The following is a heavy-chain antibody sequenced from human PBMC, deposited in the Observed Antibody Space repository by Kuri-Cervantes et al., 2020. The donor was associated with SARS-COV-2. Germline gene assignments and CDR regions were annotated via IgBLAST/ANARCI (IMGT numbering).Heavy chain of an antibody. V-gene: IGHV1-2*02. Sequence: ASVKVSCKASGYTFSAYFLHWVRQAPGQGLEWLGWITPNTGATHYAQSFQGSVTMTSDTSIDTAYLDVSNLRSDDTAVYYCARSVSRTIFGVGNWFDPWGQGTLVTVSS. D-gene: IGHD3-3*01. CDR1: GYTFSAYF. CDR3: ARSVSRTIFGVGNWFDP. J-gene: IGHJ5*02. CDR2: ITPNTGAT.